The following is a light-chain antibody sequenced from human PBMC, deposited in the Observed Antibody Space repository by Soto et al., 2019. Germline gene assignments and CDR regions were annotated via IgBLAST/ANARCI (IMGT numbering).Light chain of an antibody. CDR2: SAS. CDR3: QQASYFPFT. V-gene: IGKV1-12*01. Sequence: DIQMTQSPSFVSASVGDRVTITCRASQSVTTWLAWYQQRPGKAPRLLIHSASSLRSGVPSRFSGSGSGSEFTLTIGSLHPEDEATYFCQQASYFPFTFDPGTTVAI. CDR1: QSVTTW. J-gene: IGKJ3*01.